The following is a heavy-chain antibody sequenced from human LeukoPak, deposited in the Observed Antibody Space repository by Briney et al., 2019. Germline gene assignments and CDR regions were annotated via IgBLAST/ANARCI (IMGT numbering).Heavy chain of an antibody. V-gene: IGHV3-23*01. CDR3: ARYRRLNGYSGYVDY. J-gene: IGHJ4*02. CDR2: ITGSGDST. CDR1: GFTFSSYA. Sequence: TGGSLRLSCAASGFTFSSYAMNWVRQAPGKGLEWVSSITGSGDSTYYAESVKGRFTISRDNSKNTLYLQMNSLRAEDTAVYYCARYRRLNGYSGYVDYWGPGTLVTVSS. D-gene: IGHD5-12*01.